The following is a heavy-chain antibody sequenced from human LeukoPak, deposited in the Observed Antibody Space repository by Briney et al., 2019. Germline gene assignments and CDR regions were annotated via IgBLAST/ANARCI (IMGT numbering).Heavy chain of an antibody. J-gene: IGHJ4*02. CDR2: ISSSSSTI. CDR3: AREGIVGVKGFDY. D-gene: IGHD1-26*01. CDR1: GFTFSSYS. V-gene: IGHV3-48*01. Sequence: GGSLRLSCAASGFTFSSYSMNWVRQAPGKGLEWVSYISSSSSTIYYADSVKGRFTISRDNAKNSLYLQMNSLRAEDTAVYYCAREGIVGVKGFDYWGQGTLVTVSS.